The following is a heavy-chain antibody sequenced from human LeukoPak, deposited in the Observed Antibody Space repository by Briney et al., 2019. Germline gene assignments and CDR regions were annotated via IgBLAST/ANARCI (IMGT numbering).Heavy chain of an antibody. J-gene: IGHJ4*01. Sequence: GGSLRLSCAASGFTFTNYWMHWVRQGQGRGLVWVSRISNDGSSRHYADSVKGRLTISRDNSKNMMYLQMNSLRAEDTAVYYCASASSHRIAAGGDYWGHGTLVTVSS. CDR3: ASASSHRIAAGGDY. CDR2: ISNDGSSR. V-gene: IGHV3-74*01. CDR1: GFTFTNYW. D-gene: IGHD6-13*01.